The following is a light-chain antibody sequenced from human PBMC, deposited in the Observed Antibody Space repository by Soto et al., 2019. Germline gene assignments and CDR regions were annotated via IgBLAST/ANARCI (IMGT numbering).Light chain of an antibody. CDR3: QQYYSAPET. CDR2: WAS. J-gene: IGKJ1*01. V-gene: IGKV4-1*01. Sequence: DIVMTQSPDSLAVSLGERATINCKSSQSVLYSSNNKNNLAWYQQKPGQPPKLLIYWASTRESGVPDRFSGSGSGTDFTLTISGLQDEDVAVYYCQQYYSAPETFGQGTKVEIK. CDR1: QSVLYSSNNKNN.